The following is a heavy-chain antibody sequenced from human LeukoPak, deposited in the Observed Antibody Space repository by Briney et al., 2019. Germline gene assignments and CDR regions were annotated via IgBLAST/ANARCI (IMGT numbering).Heavy chain of an antibody. D-gene: IGHD3-10*01. CDR2: IHGDGRTT. Sequence: GGSLRLSCAASGFTFSSYWIHWVRQVPGKGLVWVSRIHGDGRTTTYADSVKGRFTISRDNAKNTLYLQMNSLRAEDTAVYYCTTDCSGSGSYCAIDYWGQGTLVTVSS. V-gene: IGHV3-74*01. CDR1: GFTFSSYW. J-gene: IGHJ4*02. CDR3: TTDCSGSGSYCAIDY.